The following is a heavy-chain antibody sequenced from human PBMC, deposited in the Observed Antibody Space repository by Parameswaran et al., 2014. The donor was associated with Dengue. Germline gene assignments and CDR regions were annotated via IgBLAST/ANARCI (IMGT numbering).Heavy chain of an antibody. Sequence: RWIRQPQEGLEWIGYIYYSGSTYYNPSLKSRVTISVDTSKNQFSLKLSSVTAADTAVYYCARVSLGDYSFFATYAFDIWGQGTMVTVSS. V-gene: IGHV4-31*02. CDR3: ARVSLGDYSFFATYAFDI. J-gene: IGHJ3*02. CDR2: IYYSGST. D-gene: IGHD4-11*01.